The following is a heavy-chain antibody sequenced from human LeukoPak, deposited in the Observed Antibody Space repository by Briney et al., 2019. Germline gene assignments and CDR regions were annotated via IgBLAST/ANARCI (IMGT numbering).Heavy chain of an antibody. D-gene: IGHD3-22*01. Sequence: PGGSLRLSCAASGFTFSSYAMSWVRQAPGKGLEWVSAFSGSGGRTYYADSVKGRFTISRDNSNNTLYLQMNSLRAEDTAVYYCAKNGHLTMIVVVITSLYFDLWGRGTLVTVSS. CDR1: GFTFSSYA. J-gene: IGHJ2*01. CDR3: AKNGHLTMIVVVITSLYFDL. V-gene: IGHV3-23*01. CDR2: FSGSGGRT.